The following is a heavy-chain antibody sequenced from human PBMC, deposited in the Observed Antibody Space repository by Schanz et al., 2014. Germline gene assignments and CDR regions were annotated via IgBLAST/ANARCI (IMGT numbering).Heavy chain of an antibody. Sequence: DVQLLESGGGLVQPGGSLRLSCAASGFTFSSYWMHWVRQVPGKGLVWVSRIKSDGSSTSYADSVKGRFTISRDNAKRSLFLQMNSLRVEDTAVYFCVSQTGSPNYWGQGTLVTVSS. CDR3: VSQTGSPNY. D-gene: IGHD6-13*01. J-gene: IGHJ4*02. CDR2: IKSDGSST. CDR1: GFTFSSYW. V-gene: IGHV3-74*02.